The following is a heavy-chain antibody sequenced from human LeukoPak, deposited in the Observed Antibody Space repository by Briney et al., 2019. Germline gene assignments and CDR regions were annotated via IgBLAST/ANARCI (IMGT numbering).Heavy chain of an antibody. D-gene: IGHD6-19*01. Sequence: ASLKVSCKASRYTFTRYDINGVRRATGEGLEWMGWMNTKRGNTAYAQKSQGRVTMTRNTSISPAYMELSSLRSEDTAVYYCARPGIAVAGYDYWGQGTLVTVSS. J-gene: IGHJ4*02. CDR2: MNTKRGNT. CDR1: RYTFTRYD. V-gene: IGHV1-8*01. CDR3: ARPGIAVAGYDY.